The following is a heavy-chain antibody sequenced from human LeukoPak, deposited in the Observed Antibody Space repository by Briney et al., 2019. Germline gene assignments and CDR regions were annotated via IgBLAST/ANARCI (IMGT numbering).Heavy chain of an antibody. Sequence: SETLSLTCAVYGGSFSGYYWSWIRQPPGKGLEWIGEINHSGSTNYNPSLKSRVTISVDTSKNQFSLKLSSVAAADTAVYYCASRNKIYGDPVDYWGQGTLVTVSS. V-gene: IGHV4-34*01. D-gene: IGHD4-17*01. CDR3: ASRNKIYGDPVDY. J-gene: IGHJ4*02. CDR2: INHSGST. CDR1: GGSFSGYY.